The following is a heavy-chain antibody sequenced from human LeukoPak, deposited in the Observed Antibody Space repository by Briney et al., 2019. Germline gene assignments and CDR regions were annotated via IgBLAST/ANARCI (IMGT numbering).Heavy chain of an antibody. CDR1: GFIFDDYA. CDR2: INWNSGTI. D-gene: IGHD2-15*01. CDR3: ARWRYCTGGSCNPKTKYYFDY. V-gene: IGHV3-9*01. Sequence: SGGSLRLSRAASGFIFDDYAMHWVRQAPGKGLEWVSGINWNSGTIGYADSVKGRFTISRDNAKNSLYLQMNSLRAEDTALYYCARWRYCTGGSCNPKTKYYFDYWGQGTLVTVSS. J-gene: IGHJ4*02.